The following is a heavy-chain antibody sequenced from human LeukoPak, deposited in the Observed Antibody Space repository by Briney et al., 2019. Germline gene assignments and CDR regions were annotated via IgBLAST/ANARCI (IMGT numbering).Heavy chain of an antibody. Sequence: GGSLRLSCAASGFTFSSYGMHWVRQAPGKGLEWVAVISYDGSNKYYADSVKGRFTISRDNSKNTLYLQMNSLRAEDTAVYYCAKDAPSDFWSGYYNYWGQGTLVTVSS. J-gene: IGHJ4*02. CDR3: AKDAPSDFWSGYYNY. CDR2: ISYDGSNK. CDR1: GFTFSSYG. D-gene: IGHD3-3*01. V-gene: IGHV3-30*18.